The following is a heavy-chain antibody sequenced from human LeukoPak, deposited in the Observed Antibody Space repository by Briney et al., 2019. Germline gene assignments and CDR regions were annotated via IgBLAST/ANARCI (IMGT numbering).Heavy chain of an antibody. CDR2: INHSGST. J-gene: IGHJ4*02. CDR1: GGSFSGYY. Sequence: PSETLSLTCAVYGGSFSGYYWSWIRQPPGKGLEWIGEINHSGSTKYNPSLKSRVTISVDTSKNQFSLRLRSVTAADTAVFYCARRRLTRFYFDYWGQGTLVTVSS. CDR3: ARRRLTRFYFDY. V-gene: IGHV4-34*01. D-gene: IGHD1-1*01.